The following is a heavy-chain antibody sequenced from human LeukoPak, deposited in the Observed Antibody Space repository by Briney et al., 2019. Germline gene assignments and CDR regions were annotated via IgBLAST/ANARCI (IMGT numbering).Heavy chain of an antibody. Sequence: PGGSLRLSCTASGFTFGDYAMSWVRQAPGKGLEWVGFIRSKAYGGTTEYAASVKGRFTISRDDSKSIAYLQMNSLKTEDTAVYYCTRAAAGTMVGWFDPWGQGTLVTVSS. CDR2: IRSKAYGGTT. CDR3: TRAAAGTMVGWFDP. CDR1: GFTFGDYA. J-gene: IGHJ5*02. D-gene: IGHD6-13*01. V-gene: IGHV3-49*04.